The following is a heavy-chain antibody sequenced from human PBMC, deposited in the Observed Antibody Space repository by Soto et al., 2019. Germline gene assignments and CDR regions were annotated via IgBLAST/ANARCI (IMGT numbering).Heavy chain of an antibody. J-gene: IGHJ4*02. V-gene: IGHV2-5*02. Sequence: QITLKESGPTLVKPTQTLTLTCTFSGFSLSTSGVGVGWIRQPPGKALEWLALIYWDDDKRYSPSLKSRLTIIKXTXKHQVVLTMTNMDPVDTATYYCAHSSGYVWGSDVDSWGQGTLVTVSS. CDR2: IYWDDDK. D-gene: IGHD3-16*01. CDR1: GFSLSTSGVG. CDR3: AHSSGYVWGSDVDS.